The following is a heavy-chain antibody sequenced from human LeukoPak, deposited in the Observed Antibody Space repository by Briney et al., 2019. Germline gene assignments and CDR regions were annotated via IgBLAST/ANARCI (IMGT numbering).Heavy chain of an antibody. CDR3: ATDMVRGANDY. Sequence: PSETLSLTCAVYGGSFRGYYWSWIRQPPGKGLEWIGEINHSGSTNYNPSLKSRVTISVDTSKNQFSLTLSSVTAADTAVYYCATDMVRGANDYWGQGTLVTVSS. CDR2: INHSGST. J-gene: IGHJ4*02. D-gene: IGHD3-10*01. V-gene: IGHV4-34*01. CDR1: GGSFRGYY.